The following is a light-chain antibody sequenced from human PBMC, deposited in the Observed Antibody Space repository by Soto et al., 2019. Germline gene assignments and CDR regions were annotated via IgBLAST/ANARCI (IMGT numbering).Light chain of an antibody. CDR2: GAS. CDR3: QQYNDWPRIT. CDR1: QNLRSS. Sequence: VMTQSPATLSVSPGERATLSCRASQNLRSSLAWYQQKPGQAPRLLIYGASTRATGIPARFSGSGSGTEFTLTISSLQSEDFAVYYCQQYNDWPRITLGQGTRLEIK. V-gene: IGKV3-15*01. J-gene: IGKJ5*01.